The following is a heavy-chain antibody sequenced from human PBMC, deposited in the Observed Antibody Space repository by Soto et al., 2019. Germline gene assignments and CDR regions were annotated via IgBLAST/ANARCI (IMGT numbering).Heavy chain of an antibody. Sequence: EVQLVESGGGLVQPGGSLRLSCAGSGFTLSDYFMDWVRQAPGKGLEWVGRTKHKVSSYATEYAASAKGRFTISRDDSYNSLYLQMSRLRTEDTAVYYCVAYLSYYVHWGQGTLVTVSS. D-gene: IGHD3-10*02. CDR1: GFTLSDYF. J-gene: IGHJ4*02. CDR3: VAYLSYYVH. V-gene: IGHV3-72*01. CDR2: TKHKVSSYAT.